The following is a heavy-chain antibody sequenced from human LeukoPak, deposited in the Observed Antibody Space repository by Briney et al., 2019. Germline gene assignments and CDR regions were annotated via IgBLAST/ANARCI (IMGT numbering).Heavy chain of an antibody. CDR1: GFTFDDYA. J-gene: IGHJ6*02. D-gene: IGHD2-21*01. V-gene: IGHV3-43*02. CDR3: AKDIEIGGGSYYYYGMDV. Sequence: GGSLRLSCAASGFTFDDYAMHWVRQAPGKGLEWVSLISGDGGSTYYADSVKGRFTISRDNSKNSLYLQMNSLRTEDTALYYCAKDIEIGGGSYYYYGMDVWGQGTTVTVSS. CDR2: ISGDGGST.